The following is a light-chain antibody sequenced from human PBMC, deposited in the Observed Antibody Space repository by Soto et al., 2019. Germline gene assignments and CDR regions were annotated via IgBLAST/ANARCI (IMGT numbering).Light chain of an antibody. CDR3: HQRQSWPRT. J-gene: IGKJ1*01. CDR2: QTS. CDR1: QYINTR. Sequence: EIVLTQSPATLSSFPGDIVTLSFRASQYINTRLAWYQHRPGQAPRLLIYQTSLRAAGIPARFSASGSGTDFTLTISDVQPEDFALYYCHQRQSWPRTFGQGTTVDI. V-gene: IGKV3-11*01.